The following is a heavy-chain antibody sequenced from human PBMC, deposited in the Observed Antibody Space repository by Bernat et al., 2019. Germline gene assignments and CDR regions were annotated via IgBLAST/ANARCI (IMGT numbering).Heavy chain of an antibody. CDR2: VYYSGSA. CDR1: GGSISSSSYY. Sequence: QLQLQESGPGLVKPSETPSLTCTVSGGSISSSSYYWGWIRQPPGKGLEWIGSVYYSGSAYYNPSLKSRVTISVDTSKNQFSLKLSSVTAADAAVFYCARHYYDSTGYYAFNIWGQGTMVTVSS. V-gene: IGHV4-39*01. D-gene: IGHD3-22*01. CDR3: ARHYYDSTGYYAFNI. J-gene: IGHJ3*02.